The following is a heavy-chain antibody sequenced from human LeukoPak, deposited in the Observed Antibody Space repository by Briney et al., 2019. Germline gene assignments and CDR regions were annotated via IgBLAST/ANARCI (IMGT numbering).Heavy chain of an antibody. V-gene: IGHV1-2*06. CDR3: ASEYNWNDPAYYYYMDV. CDR1: GYTFIDYC. D-gene: IGHD1-20*01. CDR2: INPNSGGT. Sequence: ASVKASCKASGYTFIDYCIHWVRQAPGQGLEWMGRINPNSGGTNYAQKFQGRVTMTSDTSISTAYMELSRLRSDDTAVYYCASEYNWNDPAYYYYMDVWGKGTTVTVSS. J-gene: IGHJ6*03.